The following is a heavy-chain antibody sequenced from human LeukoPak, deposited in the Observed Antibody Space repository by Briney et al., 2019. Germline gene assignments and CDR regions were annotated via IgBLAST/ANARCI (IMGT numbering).Heavy chain of an antibody. J-gene: IGHJ6*03. CDR1: GGSISSYY. D-gene: IGHD3-16*01. V-gene: IGHV4-59*01. CDR2: IYYSGST. CDR3: ARGLKAGRSRYYYYMDV. Sequence: SETLSLTCTVPGGSISSYYWSWIRQPPGKGLEWIGYIYYSGSTNYNPSLKSRVTISVDTSKNQFSLKLSSVTAADTAVYYCARGLKAGRSRYYYYMDVWGKGTTVTISS.